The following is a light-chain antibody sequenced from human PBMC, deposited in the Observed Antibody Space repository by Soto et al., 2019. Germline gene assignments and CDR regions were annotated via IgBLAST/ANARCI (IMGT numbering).Light chain of an antibody. Sequence: QSALTQPASVSGSPGQSITISCTGTSSDVGDYDYVSWYQQHPGKAPKLMIYEVSNRPLGVSNRFSGSKSGNTASLTISGLQDEDEADYFCGSYTGSIYVFGNGTKVTVL. CDR1: SSDVGDYDY. CDR3: GSYTGSIYV. CDR2: EVS. V-gene: IGLV2-14*01. J-gene: IGLJ1*01.